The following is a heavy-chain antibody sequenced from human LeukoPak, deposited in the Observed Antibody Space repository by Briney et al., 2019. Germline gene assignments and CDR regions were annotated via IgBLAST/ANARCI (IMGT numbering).Heavy chain of an antibody. Sequence: SETLSLTCTVSGGSISSYYWSWIRQPPGKGLEWIGYIYYSGSTNYNPSLKSRVTISVDTSKNQFSLKLSSVTAADTAVYYCARGMLGYSYGYNYYYMDVWGKGTTVTVSS. CDR2: IYYSGST. CDR3: ARGMLGYSYGYNYYYMDV. J-gene: IGHJ6*03. V-gene: IGHV4-59*01. CDR1: GGSISSYY. D-gene: IGHD5-18*01.